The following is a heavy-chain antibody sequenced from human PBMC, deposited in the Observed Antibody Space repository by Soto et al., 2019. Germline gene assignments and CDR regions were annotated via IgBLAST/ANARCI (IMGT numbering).Heavy chain of an antibody. CDR1: GFSLTTSAVG. CDR2: SYWNDDK. Sequence: SGPTLVNPTQTLTRTCAFSGFSLTTSAVGVAWIRQPPGRDLEWLALSYWNDDKRYRPSLQCRLIITKDTSKNEVVLTMTNMDPGDTGTYYRPHAIMTGLPDGTSSCFNGVDAWAQGTTGAVAS. V-gene: IGHV2-5*01. CDR3: PHAIMTGLPDGTSSCFNGVDA. J-gene: IGHJ6*02. D-gene: IGHD2-2*01.